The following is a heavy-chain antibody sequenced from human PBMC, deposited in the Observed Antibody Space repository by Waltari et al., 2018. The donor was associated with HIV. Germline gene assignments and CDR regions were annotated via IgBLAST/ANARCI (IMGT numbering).Heavy chain of an antibody. J-gene: IGHJ5*02. CDR1: GGSINNANYY. V-gene: IGHV4-39*01. Sequence: QLQLQESGPGLVKPSETLSLTCAVSGGSINNANYYWGWIRQPPGKGLEWIGNIYFSGKTYNNPSLMSRVTISVDTSKDQFSLKLTSVTAADTAVYYCARQDWYYPESWSQGTLVSVSS. CDR2: IYFSGKT. D-gene: IGHD2-21*02. CDR3: ARQDWYYPES.